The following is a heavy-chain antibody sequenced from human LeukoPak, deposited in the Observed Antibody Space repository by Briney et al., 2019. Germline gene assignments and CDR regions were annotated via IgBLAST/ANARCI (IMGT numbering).Heavy chain of an antibody. CDR1: GFTFSSYT. CDR2: ISSSSSYI. J-gene: IGHJ3*02. CDR3: ATDTYDILTGYYKWAFDI. D-gene: IGHD3-9*01. V-gene: IGHV3-21*06. Sequence: GGSLRLSCAASGFTFSSYTMNWVRQAPGKGVEWVSSISSSSSYIYYADSVKGRFTISRDNTKNSLYLQMNSLRAEDTAVYYCATDTYDILTGYYKWAFDIWGQGTMVTVSS.